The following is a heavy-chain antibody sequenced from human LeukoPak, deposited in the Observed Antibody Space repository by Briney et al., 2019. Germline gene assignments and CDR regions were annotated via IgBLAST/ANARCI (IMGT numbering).Heavy chain of an antibody. CDR1: GGTFSGYY. V-gene: IGHV4-34*01. J-gene: IGHJ4*02. CDR2: INHSGST. D-gene: IGHD2-15*01. CDR3: ARGGRYCSGGSCYFLGLNY. Sequence: PSETLSLTCAVYGGTFSGYYWSWIRQPPGKGLEWIGEINHSGSTNYNPSLKSRVTISVDRSKNQFSLNLSSVTAADTAVYYCARGGRYCSGGSCYFLGLNYWGQGILVTVSS.